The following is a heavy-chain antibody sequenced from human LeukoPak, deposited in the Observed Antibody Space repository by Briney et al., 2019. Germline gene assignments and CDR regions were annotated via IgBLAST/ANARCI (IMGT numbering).Heavy chain of an antibody. Sequence: SETLSLTCSVSGESMRSSYWTWIRQSPGKGLEWIGYIDNTGTTYYNPSLESRVAISVDTSKSQFYLKMTSVTTADTALYFCARVRVAMAGDALDIWGQGTMVTVSS. D-gene: IGHD6-19*01. CDR2: IDNTGTT. CDR1: GESMRSSY. V-gene: IGHV4-59*01. CDR3: ARVRVAMAGDALDI. J-gene: IGHJ3*02.